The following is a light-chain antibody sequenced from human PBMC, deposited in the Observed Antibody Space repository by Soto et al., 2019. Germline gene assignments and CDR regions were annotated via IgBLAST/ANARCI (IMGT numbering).Light chain of an antibody. CDR3: KSFATTFYV. V-gene: IGLV2-14*03. J-gene: IGLJ1*01. Sequence: QSALTQPASVSGSPGQSITISCTGTSGDVGGYNHVSWYQQHPGKAPKLLIYDVSNRPSGVSNRYSASKSGNTASLTISGLQAEDEADYYCKSFATTFYVFGNGTKVTVL. CDR1: SGDVGGYNH. CDR2: DVS.